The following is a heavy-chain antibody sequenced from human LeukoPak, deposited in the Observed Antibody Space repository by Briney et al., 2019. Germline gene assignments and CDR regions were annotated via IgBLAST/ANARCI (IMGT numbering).Heavy chain of an antibody. CDR2: IWYDGSNK. D-gene: IGHD6-13*01. CDR1: GLTFISYD. CDR3: AKGRIAAAGDFDY. Sequence: GGPLGFSCARPGLTFISYDMHGAGQAPAKGLEWVAVIWYDGSNKYYADSVKGRFTISRDNSKNTLYLQMNSLRGEDTAVYYCAKGRIAAAGDFDYWGQGTLVTVSS. J-gene: IGHJ4*02. V-gene: IGHV3-33*03.